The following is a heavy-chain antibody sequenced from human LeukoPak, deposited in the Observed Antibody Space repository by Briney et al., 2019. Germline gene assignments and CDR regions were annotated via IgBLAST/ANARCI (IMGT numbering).Heavy chain of an antibody. CDR3: AKDLYRLSTVTYYFDY. Sequence: PGGSLRLSCAASGFTFSNAWMSWVRQAPGKGLEWVSAISGSGGSTYYADSVKGRFTISRDNSKNTLYLQMNSLRAEDTAVYYCAKDLYRLSTVTYYFDYWGQGTLVTVSS. V-gene: IGHV3-23*01. CDR2: ISGSGGST. CDR1: GFTFSNAW. D-gene: IGHD4-17*01. J-gene: IGHJ4*02.